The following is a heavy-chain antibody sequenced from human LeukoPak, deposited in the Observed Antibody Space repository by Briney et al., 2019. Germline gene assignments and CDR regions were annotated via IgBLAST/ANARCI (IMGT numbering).Heavy chain of an antibody. Sequence: ASVKVSCKASGGTFSSYAISWVRQAPGQGLEWMGWINPNSGGTNYAQKFQGWVTMTRDTSISTAYMELSRLRSDDTAVYYCARGRKYNWNPAFDYWGQGTLVTVSS. CDR2: INPNSGGT. J-gene: IGHJ4*02. D-gene: IGHD1-20*01. CDR3: ARGRKYNWNPAFDY. V-gene: IGHV1-2*04. CDR1: GGTFSSYA.